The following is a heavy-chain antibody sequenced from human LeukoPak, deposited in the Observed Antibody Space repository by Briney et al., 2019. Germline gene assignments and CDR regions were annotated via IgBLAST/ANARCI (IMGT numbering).Heavy chain of an antibody. D-gene: IGHD3-22*01. Sequence: SETLSLTCAVSGGSVNSGTHSWSWIRQPPGKGLEWIESIYYSGSTYYNPSLKSRVTISVDTSKSQFSLKLNSVTAADTAVYYCARGHRSYYDSGGYYYGAFDIWGQGTMVTVSS. V-gene: IGHV4-39*07. J-gene: IGHJ3*02. CDR1: GGSVNSGTHS. CDR2: IYYSGST. CDR3: ARGHRSYYDSGGYYYGAFDI.